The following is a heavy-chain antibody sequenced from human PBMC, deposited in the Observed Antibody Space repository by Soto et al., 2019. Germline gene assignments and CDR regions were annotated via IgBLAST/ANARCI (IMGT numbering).Heavy chain of an antibody. CDR3: ARGPPTYYYGSGSSLQH. V-gene: IGHV1-69*12. CDR1: GGTFSSYA. Sequence: QVQLVQSGAEVKKPGSSVKVSCKASGGTFSSYAISWVRQAPGQGLEWMGGIIPIFGTANYAQKFQGRVTITADESTSTAYMELSSLRSEDTAVYYCARGPPTYYYGSGSSLQHWGQGTLVTVSS. CDR2: IIPIFGTA. J-gene: IGHJ1*01. D-gene: IGHD3-10*01.